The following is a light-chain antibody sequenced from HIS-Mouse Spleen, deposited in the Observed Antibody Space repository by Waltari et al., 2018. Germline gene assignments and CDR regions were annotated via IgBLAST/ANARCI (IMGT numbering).Light chain of an antibody. J-gene: IGLJ2*01. CDR1: ALPTKY. Sequence: SYELTQPPSVSVSPGPPARITCSGDALPTKYAYWYQQKSGQAPVLVIYEDSKRPSGIPERFSGSSSGTMATLTISGAQVEDEADYYCYSTDSSGNHVVFGGGTKLTVL. V-gene: IGLV3-10*01. CDR3: YSTDSSGNHVV. CDR2: EDS.